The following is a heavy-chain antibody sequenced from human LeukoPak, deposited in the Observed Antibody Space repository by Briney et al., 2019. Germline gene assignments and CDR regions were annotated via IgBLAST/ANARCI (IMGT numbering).Heavy chain of an antibody. Sequence: ASVKVSCKASGYTFTGYYMHWVRQAPGQGLEWMGWINPNSGGTNYAQKFQGRVTMTRDTSISTAYMELSRLRSDGTAVYYCARTPVAVAGENWFDPWGQGTLVTVSS. V-gene: IGHV1-2*02. CDR1: GYTFTGYY. CDR3: ARTPVAVAGENWFDP. J-gene: IGHJ5*02. D-gene: IGHD6-19*01. CDR2: INPNSGGT.